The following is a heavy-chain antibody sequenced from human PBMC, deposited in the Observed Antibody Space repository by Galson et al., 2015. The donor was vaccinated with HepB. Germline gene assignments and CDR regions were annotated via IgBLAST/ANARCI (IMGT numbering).Heavy chain of an antibody. CDR3: ARQGIAIFGVFSHAFDI. D-gene: IGHD3-3*01. CDR1: GYSFSSKW. CDR2: IYPGDSET. J-gene: IGHJ3*02. Sequence: QSGAEVKKPGESLKISCKGSGYSFSSKWIGWVRQMPGKGLEWMGIIYPGDSETRYSPSFQGQVTISVDKSINTAYLQWSSLKASDTAMYYCARQGIAIFGVFSHAFDIWGQGTMVTVS. V-gene: IGHV5-51*01.